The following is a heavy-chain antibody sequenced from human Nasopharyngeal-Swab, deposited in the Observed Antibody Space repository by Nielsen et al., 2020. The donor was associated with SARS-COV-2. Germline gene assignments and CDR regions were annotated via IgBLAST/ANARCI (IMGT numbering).Heavy chain of an antibody. CDR2: MFSDGSDQ. V-gene: IGHV3-30*03. J-gene: IGHJ4*02. D-gene: IGHD3-10*01. CDR3: VREGPYGSGSSFDY. CDR1: GFTVNSYG. Sequence: GESLKISCAASGFTVNSYGMHWVRQAPGKGLEWVALMFSDGSDQYYADSVKGRFTISGDTSTNTLYLQMNSLRADDTAVYYCVREGPYGSGSSFDYWGQGTLVTVSS.